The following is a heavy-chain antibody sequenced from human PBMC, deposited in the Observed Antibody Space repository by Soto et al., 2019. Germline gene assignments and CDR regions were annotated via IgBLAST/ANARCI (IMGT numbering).Heavy chain of an antibody. D-gene: IGHD5-12*01. J-gene: IGHJ5*02. CDR1: GGSISSGGYY. Sequence: QVQLQESGPGLVKPSQTLSLTCTVSGGSISSGGYYWSWIRQHPGKGLEWIGYIYYSGGTYYNPSLKRRVTISVDTSKNQFSLKLSSVTAADTAVYYCAREEGGGYDHRWFDPWGQGTLVTVSS. V-gene: IGHV4-31*03. CDR3: AREEGGGYDHRWFDP. CDR2: IYYSGGT.